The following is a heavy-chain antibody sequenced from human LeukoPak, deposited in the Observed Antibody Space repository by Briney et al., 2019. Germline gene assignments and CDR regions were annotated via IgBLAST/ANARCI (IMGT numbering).Heavy chain of an antibody. CDR3: ARDYKYAFDN. CDR2: IGIDSGNT. D-gene: IGHD5-24*01. Sequence: GGSLRLSCAASGFTFSDYSMHWVRQAPGKGLEWISYIGIDSGNTNYADSVKGRFTISGDKAKNSLYLQMNSLRVEDTAVYYCARDYKYAFDNWGQGTLVTVSS. J-gene: IGHJ4*02. CDR1: GFTFSDYS. V-gene: IGHV3-48*01.